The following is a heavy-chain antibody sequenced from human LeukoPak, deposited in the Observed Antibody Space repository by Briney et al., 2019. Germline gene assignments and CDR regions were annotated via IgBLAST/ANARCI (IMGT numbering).Heavy chain of an antibody. CDR2: INTNTGNP. CDR3: ARDSGLYDSSGYYLRRYYMDV. CDR1: GYTFTSYA. D-gene: IGHD3-22*01. J-gene: IGHJ6*03. V-gene: IGHV7-4-1*02. Sequence: ASVKVSCEASGYTFTSYAMNWVRQAPGQGLEWMGWINTNTGNPTYAQGFTGRFVFSLDTSVSTAYLQISSLKAEDTAVYYCARDSGLYDSSGYYLRRYYMDVWGKGTTVTVSS.